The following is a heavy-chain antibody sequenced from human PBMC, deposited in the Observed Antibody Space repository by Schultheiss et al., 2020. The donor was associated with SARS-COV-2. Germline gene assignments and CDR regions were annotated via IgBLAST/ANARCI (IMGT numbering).Heavy chain of an antibody. Sequence: SQTLSLTCTVSGGSISSYYWSWIRQPPGKALEWIGSVYYSGSTNYNPSLKSRVTISVDTSKNQFSLKLSSVTAADTAVYYCARGSNWFDPWGQGTLVTVSS. CDR3: ARGSNWFDP. CDR2: VYYSGST. V-gene: IGHV4-59*01. J-gene: IGHJ5*02. CDR1: GGSISSYY. D-gene: IGHD3-10*01.